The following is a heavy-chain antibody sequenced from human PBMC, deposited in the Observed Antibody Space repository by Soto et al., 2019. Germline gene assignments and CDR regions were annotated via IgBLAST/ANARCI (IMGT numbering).Heavy chain of an antibody. CDR2: ISGSGGST. CDR1: GFTFSSYA. D-gene: IGHD2-15*01. Sequence: GGSLRLSCAASGFTFSSYAMSWVRQAPGKGLEWVSAISGSGGSTYYADSVKGRFTISRDNSKNTLYLQMNSLRAEDTAVYYCAKAGLAGGSHDYFDYWGQGTLVTVSS. V-gene: IGHV3-23*01. J-gene: IGHJ4*02. CDR3: AKAGLAGGSHDYFDY.